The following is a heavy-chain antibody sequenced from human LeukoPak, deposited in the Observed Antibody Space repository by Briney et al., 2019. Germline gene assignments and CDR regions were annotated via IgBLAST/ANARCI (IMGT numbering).Heavy chain of an antibody. V-gene: IGHV4-61*02. CDR1: GGSISSGSYY. CDR2: IYTSGST. D-gene: IGHD3-3*01. J-gene: IGHJ4*02. CDR3: ASTLYKIWSGYQYYFDY. Sequence: SETLSLTCTVSGGSISSGSYYWSWIRQPAGKGLEWIGRIYTSGSTNYNPSLKSRVTISVDTSKNQFSLKLSSVTAADTAVYYCASTLYKIWSGYQYYFDYWGQGTLVTVSS.